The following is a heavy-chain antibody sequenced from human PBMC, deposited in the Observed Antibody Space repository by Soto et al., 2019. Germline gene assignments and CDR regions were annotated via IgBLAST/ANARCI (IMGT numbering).Heavy chain of an antibody. V-gene: IGHV1-18*01. CDR2: INSNNGNT. J-gene: IGHJ4*02. Sequence: QVQLVQSGAAVKRPGASVQVSCKASGYTFTRYGISWVRQAPGQVLEWMGWINSNNGNTGYPQMLKGRLTITTDTYTTTVYMELRSLRSDDTAVYFCARDTPSLQTTGGIDYWGQGTLVTVSS. D-gene: IGHD7-27*01. CDR1: GYTFTRYG. CDR3: ARDTPSLQTTGGIDY.